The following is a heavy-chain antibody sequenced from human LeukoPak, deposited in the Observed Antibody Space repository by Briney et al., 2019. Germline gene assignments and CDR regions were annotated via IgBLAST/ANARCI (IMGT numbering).Heavy chain of an antibody. CDR3: AELGITMIGGV. Sequence: GGSLRLSCAASGFTFSSYSMNWVRQAPGKGLEWVSYISSSGSTIYYADSVKGRFTISRDNAKNSLYLQMNSLRAEDTAIYYCAELGITMIGGVWGKGTTVTISS. V-gene: IGHV3-48*04. CDR1: GFTFSSYS. J-gene: IGHJ6*04. CDR2: ISSSGSTI. D-gene: IGHD3-10*02.